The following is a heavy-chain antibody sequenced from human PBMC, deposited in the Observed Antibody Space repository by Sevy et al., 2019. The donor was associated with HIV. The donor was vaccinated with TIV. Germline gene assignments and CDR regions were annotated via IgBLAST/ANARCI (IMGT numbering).Heavy chain of an antibody. V-gene: IGHV3-23*01. Sequence: GGSLRLSCAASGFTFSRYAMNWVRQAPGKGLEWVSGISGSGGSGDKTNYADSVKGRFTISRDDSKNSLYLQLHSLRAEDTAIYYCATKYDSSGYFDYWGQGTLVTVSS. CDR2: ISGSGGSGDKT. D-gene: IGHD3-22*01. CDR3: ATKYDSSGYFDY. CDR1: GFTFSRYA. J-gene: IGHJ4*02.